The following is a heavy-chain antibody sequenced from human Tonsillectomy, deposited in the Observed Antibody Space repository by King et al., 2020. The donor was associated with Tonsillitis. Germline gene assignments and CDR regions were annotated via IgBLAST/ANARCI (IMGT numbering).Heavy chain of an antibody. D-gene: IGHD3-10*01. CDR2: IRSKDYGGTT. Sequence: VQLVESGGGLVQPGRSLRLSCTSSGFNFAEYAMKWFRQAPGKGLEWVGFIRSKDYGGTTEYAAPMKGRLTISSDESKSIAYLQMNSLKTEDTAVYYCTATYYYGSGSGYYFDYWGQGTLVTVSS. CDR3: TATYYYGSGSGYYFDY. CDR1: GFNFAEYA. V-gene: IGHV3-49*03. J-gene: IGHJ4*02.